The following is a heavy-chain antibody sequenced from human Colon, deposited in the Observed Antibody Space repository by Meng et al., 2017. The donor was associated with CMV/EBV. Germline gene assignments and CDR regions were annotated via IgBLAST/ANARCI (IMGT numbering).Heavy chain of an antibody. CDR1: GITFDDYA. CDR3: ARSNVLRFLEWLLIDY. D-gene: IGHD3-3*01. J-gene: IGHJ4*02. Sequence: SLKISCAVSGITFDDYAMHWVRQVPGKGLEWVSGISWNSGSRDYADSVKGRFTISRDNAKNSLYLQMNSLRAEDTAVYYCARSNVLRFLEWLLIDYWGQGTLVTVSS. CDR2: ISWNSGSR. V-gene: IGHV3-9*01.